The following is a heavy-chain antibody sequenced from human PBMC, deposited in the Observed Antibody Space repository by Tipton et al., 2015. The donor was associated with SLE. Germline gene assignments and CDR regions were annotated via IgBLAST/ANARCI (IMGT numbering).Heavy chain of an antibody. CDR3: ARDVGGYNTGWFPYYFDY. D-gene: IGHD2-8*02. V-gene: IGHV4-34*09. CDR1: GGSFTNYY. CDR2: INHSGGT. Sequence: TLSLTCTVYGGSFTNYYWSWIRQPPGKGLEWIGEINHSGGTNYNSSLKSRLTISVDTSKNQFSLKLSSVTAADTAVYYCARDVGGYNTGWFPYYFDYWGQGTLVTVSS. J-gene: IGHJ4*02.